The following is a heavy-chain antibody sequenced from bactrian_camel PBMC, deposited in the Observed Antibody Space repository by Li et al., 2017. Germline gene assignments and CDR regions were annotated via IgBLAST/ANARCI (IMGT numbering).Heavy chain of an antibody. CDR1: EYIYSRNN. CDR2: ISPGGSSV. D-gene: IGHD1*01. V-gene: IGHV3S54*01. J-gene: IGHJ4*01. CDR3: AAHRTFQVCSTTSWMLGPTDTY. Sequence: HVQLVESGGGSVQAGGSLRLSCAASEYIYSRNNMGWFRQPPGEEREGVASISPGGSSVPYAESVKGRFTISRDIDKNTLHLQMNNLDPEDTAVYYCAAHRTFQVCSTTSWMLGPTDTYWGQGTQVTVS.